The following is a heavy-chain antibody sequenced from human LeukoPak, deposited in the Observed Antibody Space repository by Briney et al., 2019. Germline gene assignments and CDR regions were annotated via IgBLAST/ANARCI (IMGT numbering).Heavy chain of an antibody. Sequence: GGSLRLSCAASGFTFSSYAMSWVRQAPGKGLEWVSSISSSSSYIYYADSVKGRFTISRDNAKNSLYLQMNSLRAEDTAVYYCASRTDHDYGDRRVDYWGQGTLVTVSP. CDR1: GFTFSSYA. J-gene: IGHJ4*02. V-gene: IGHV3-21*01. D-gene: IGHD4-17*01. CDR2: ISSSSSYI. CDR3: ASRTDHDYGDRRVDY.